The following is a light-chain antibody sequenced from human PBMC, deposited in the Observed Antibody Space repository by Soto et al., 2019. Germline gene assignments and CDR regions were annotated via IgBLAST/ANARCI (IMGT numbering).Light chain of an antibody. CDR1: SSDVGSYNL. V-gene: IGLV2-23*01. Sequence: QSVLTQPASVSGSPGQSITISCTGTSSDVGSYNLVSWYQQHPGKAPKLMIYEGSKRPSGGSNRFSGSKSGNTASLTISGLQAEDEADYYCCSYAGSSTSLYVFGTGTKLTVL. CDR2: EGS. J-gene: IGLJ1*01. CDR3: CSYAGSSTSLYV.